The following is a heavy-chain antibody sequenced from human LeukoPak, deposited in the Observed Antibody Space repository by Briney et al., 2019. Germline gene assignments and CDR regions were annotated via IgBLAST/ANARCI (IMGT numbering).Heavy chain of an antibody. CDR2: ISSSSRSI. CDR1: GFTFSDHY. D-gene: IGHD7-27*01. Sequence: KSGGSLRLSCAASGFTFSDHYMSWIRQAPGKGLEWVSYISSSSRSIYYADSVKGRFTISRDNAKNSLYLQMNSLRAEDTAVYYCARDPNWGGDYFDYWGQGNLGTVSS. V-gene: IGHV3-11*04. CDR3: ARDPNWGGDYFDY. J-gene: IGHJ4*02.